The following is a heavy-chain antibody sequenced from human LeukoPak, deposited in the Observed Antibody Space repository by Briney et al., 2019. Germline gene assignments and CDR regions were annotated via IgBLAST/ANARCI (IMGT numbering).Heavy chain of an antibody. Sequence: GGSLRLSCAASGFTFDDYGMSWARQAPGKGLEWVSGINWNGGSTGYADSVKGRFTISRDNAKNSLYLQMNSLRAEDTAVYYCARGEYYYDSSGSSPLFDYWGQGTLVTVSS. J-gene: IGHJ4*02. V-gene: IGHV3-20*04. D-gene: IGHD3-22*01. CDR2: INWNGGST. CDR1: GFTFDDYG. CDR3: ARGEYYYDSSGSSPLFDY.